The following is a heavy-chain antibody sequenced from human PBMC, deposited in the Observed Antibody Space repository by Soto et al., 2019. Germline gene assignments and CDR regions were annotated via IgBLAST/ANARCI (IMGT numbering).Heavy chain of an antibody. CDR3: ARDRDCSGTTCYNAFDF. V-gene: IGHV3-30-3*01. J-gene: IGHJ3*01. D-gene: IGHD2-2*02. CDR2: MSSDAINN. Sequence: VQLVESGGGVVQPGGSLTVSCAASGFTFNTYAMHWVRQAPGKGLEWVAVMSSDAINNYYADSVKGRFTISRDNSKNTLYLQMNSLRAEDTAVYYCARDRDCSGTTCYNAFDFWGQGTMVTVSS. CDR1: GFTFNTYA.